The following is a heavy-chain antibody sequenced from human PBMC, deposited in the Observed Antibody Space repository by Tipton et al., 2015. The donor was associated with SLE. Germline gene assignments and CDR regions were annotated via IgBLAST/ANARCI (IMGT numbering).Heavy chain of an antibody. Sequence: TLSLTCAVYGGSFSGYYWSWSRQPPGKGLEWIGEINHSGSTNYNPSLKSRVTISVDTSNNQFSLKLSSVTAADTAVYYCALKKGAIAAFDYLGQGTLVTVSS. V-gene: IGHV4-34*01. CDR1: GGSFSGYY. J-gene: IGHJ4*02. D-gene: IGHD4/OR15-4a*01. CDR2: INHSGST. CDR3: ALKKGAIAAFDY.